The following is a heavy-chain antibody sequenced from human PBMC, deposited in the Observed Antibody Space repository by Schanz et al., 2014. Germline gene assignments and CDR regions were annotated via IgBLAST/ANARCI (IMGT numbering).Heavy chain of an antibody. J-gene: IGHJ4*02. V-gene: IGHV3-48*04. CDR1: GFTFSTYY. CDR2: ISPTGSST. D-gene: IGHD3-3*01. Sequence: VHLVESGGGVVQPGRSLRLSCAASGFTFSTYYMNWVRQAPGKGLEWVSNISPTGSSTYYADSVKGRFTTSRDNGKKSMYLQMNSLTAEDTAVYYCARGVRIDYWGQGTLVTVSS. CDR3: ARGVRIDY.